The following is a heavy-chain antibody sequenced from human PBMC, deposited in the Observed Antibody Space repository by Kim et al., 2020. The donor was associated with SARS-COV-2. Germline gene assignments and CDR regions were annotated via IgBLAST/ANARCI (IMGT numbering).Heavy chain of an antibody. CDR1: GFTFSDYY. Sequence: GGSLRLSCAASGFTFSDYYMSWIRQAPGKGLEWVSYISSSSSYTNYADSVKGRFTISRDNAKNSLYLQMNSLRAEDTAVYYCARDGKFWWELPGYWGQGTLVTVSS. D-gene: IGHD1-26*01. CDR2: ISSSSSYT. CDR3: ARDGKFWWELPGY. V-gene: IGHV3-11*05. J-gene: IGHJ4*02.